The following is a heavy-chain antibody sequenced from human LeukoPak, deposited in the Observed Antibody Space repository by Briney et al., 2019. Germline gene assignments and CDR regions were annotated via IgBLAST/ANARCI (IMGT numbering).Heavy chain of an antibody. Sequence: GASVKVSFKASGYTFTGYYMHWVRQAPGQGLEWVGIINPSGGSTSYAQKFQGRVTMTRDTSTNTVYMELSSLRSEDTAVYYCARGIEWLRYLEYWGQGTLVTVSS. V-gene: IGHV1-46*01. CDR3: ARGIEWLRYLEY. CDR2: INPSGGST. J-gene: IGHJ4*02. D-gene: IGHD5-12*01. CDR1: GYTFTGYY.